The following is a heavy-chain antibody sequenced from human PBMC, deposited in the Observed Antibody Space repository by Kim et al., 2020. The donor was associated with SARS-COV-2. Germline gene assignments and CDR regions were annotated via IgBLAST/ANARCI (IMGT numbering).Heavy chain of an antibody. Sequence: GGSLRLSCSASGFTFSDYAIHWVRRAPGMGLQYVSATTRDGDGSFYADSVKDRFTFFRDNSKNTLFLQMSGLRVEDTAVYYCVGYGRNYGAVHWGQGTLVTVSS. V-gene: IGHV3-64D*06. CDR1: GFTFSDYA. CDR3: VGYGRNYGAVH. CDR2: TTRDGDGS. J-gene: IGHJ4*02. D-gene: IGHD1-7*01.